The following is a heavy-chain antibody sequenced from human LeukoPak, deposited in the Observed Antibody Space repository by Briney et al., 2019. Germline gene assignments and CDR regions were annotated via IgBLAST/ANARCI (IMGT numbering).Heavy chain of an antibody. CDR1: GYSFTSYW. Sequence: GESLKISCKGSGYSFTSYWIGWVRQMPGKGLEWMGIIYPGDSDPTYSPSFQGQVTISADKSISTVYLQWSSLKASDTAMYYCARFAYGNGNFPGHYWGQGTLVTVSS. CDR3: ARFAYGNGNFPGHY. V-gene: IGHV5-51*01. CDR2: IYPGDSDP. D-gene: IGHD2/OR15-2a*01. J-gene: IGHJ4*02.